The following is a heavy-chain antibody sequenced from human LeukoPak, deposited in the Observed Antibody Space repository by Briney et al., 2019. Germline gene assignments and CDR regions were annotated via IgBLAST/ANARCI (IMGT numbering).Heavy chain of an antibody. CDR2: IYYSGST. Sequence: PSETLSLTCSVSGDSISSGRNYWGWIRQPPGKGLEWIGYIYYSGSTNYNPSLKSRVTISVDTSKNQFSLKLSSVTAADTAVYYCARGRVYSPHWGQGTLVTVSS. CDR1: GDSISSGRNY. D-gene: IGHD2-8*01. V-gene: IGHV4-61*01. CDR3: ARGRVYSPH. J-gene: IGHJ1*01.